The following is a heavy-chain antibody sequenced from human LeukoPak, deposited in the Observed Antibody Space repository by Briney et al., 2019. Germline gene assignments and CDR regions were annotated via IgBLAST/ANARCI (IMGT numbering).Heavy chain of an antibody. Sequence: PGGSLRLSCAASGFTFDDYGMSWVRQAPGKGLEWFSGINWNGGSTGYADSVKGRFTISRDNAKNSLYLQMNSLRAEDTALYYCARDTQPTFTIFGVVGYWGQGTLVTVSS. CDR3: ARDTQPTFTIFGVVGY. D-gene: IGHD3-3*01. V-gene: IGHV3-20*04. J-gene: IGHJ4*02. CDR1: GFTFDDYG. CDR2: INWNGGST.